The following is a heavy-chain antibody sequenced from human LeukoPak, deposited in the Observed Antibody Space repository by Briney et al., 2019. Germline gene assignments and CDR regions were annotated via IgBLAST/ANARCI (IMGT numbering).Heavy chain of an antibody. CDR2: VELSGRT. CDR3: ARAPPVSYYFDY. CDR1: GGSISSTNW. J-gene: IGHJ4*02. D-gene: IGHD5/OR15-5a*01. Sequence: SGTLSLTCGVSGGSISSTNWWTWVRQPPGEGLEWIGEVELSGRTNYNPSLKSRVTISVDTSKNQFSLKLSSVTAADTAVYYCARAPPVSYYFDYWGQGTLVTVSS. V-gene: IGHV4-4*02.